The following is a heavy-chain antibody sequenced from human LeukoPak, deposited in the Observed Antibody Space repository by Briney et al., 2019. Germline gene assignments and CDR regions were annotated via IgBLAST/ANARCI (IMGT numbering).Heavy chain of an antibody. CDR3: GRDRAVAGTAIDAFDI. J-gene: IGHJ3*02. CDR2: INPNSGGI. CDR1: GYTFTGYY. V-gene: IGHV1-2*02. D-gene: IGHD6-19*01. Sequence: ASVKVSCKASGYTFTGYYIHWVRPAPGQGLEWMGWINPNSGGIKYAQKFQGRVTMTRDTSISTAYMELSRLRSDDTAVYYCGRDRAVAGTAIDAFDIWGQGTMVTVSS.